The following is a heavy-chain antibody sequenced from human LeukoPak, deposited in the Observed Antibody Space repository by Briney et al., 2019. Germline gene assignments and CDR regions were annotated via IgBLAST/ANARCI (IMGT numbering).Heavy chain of an antibody. Sequence: GASVKVSCKASGGTFSSYAISWVRQAPGQGLEWMGGIIPIFGTANYAQKFQGRVTITADESTSTAYMELSSLRSGDTAVYYCAREQDGYYYDSSGYYHYWGQGTLVTVSS. J-gene: IGHJ4*02. CDR3: AREQDGYYYDSSGYYHY. V-gene: IGHV1-69*13. CDR2: IIPIFGTA. CDR1: GGTFSSYA. D-gene: IGHD3-22*01.